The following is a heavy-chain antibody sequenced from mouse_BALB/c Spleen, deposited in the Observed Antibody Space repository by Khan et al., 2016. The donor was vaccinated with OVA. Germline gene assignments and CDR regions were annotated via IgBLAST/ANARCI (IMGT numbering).Heavy chain of an antibody. J-gene: IGHJ3*01. CDR3: ARGALPFAY. CDR2: IRRGGST. D-gene: IGHD1-1*01. V-gene: IGHV2-2*02. Sequence: QVQLKQSGPGLVQPSQSLSITCTVSGFSFTNYGVHWVRQSPGKGLEWLGVIRRGGSTDFNAAFISRLSISKDNSKSQVICIMNSLQPNDSAIYSCARGALPFAYWGQRTLVSVSA. CDR1: GFSFTNYG.